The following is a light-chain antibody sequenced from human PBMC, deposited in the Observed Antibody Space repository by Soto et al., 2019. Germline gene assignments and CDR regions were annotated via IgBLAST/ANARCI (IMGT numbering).Light chain of an antibody. V-gene: IGKV3-20*01. J-gene: IGKJ1*01. Sequence: EVVLTQSPGTLSLSPGERATLSCRARQSVSSSYLAWYQQKPGQAPRLLISGASSRATGIPDRFSGSGSGTDFTLTISRLEPEDFAVYYCQQYGRSPRTFGQGTKVEIK. CDR2: GAS. CDR3: QQYGRSPRT. CDR1: QSVSSSY.